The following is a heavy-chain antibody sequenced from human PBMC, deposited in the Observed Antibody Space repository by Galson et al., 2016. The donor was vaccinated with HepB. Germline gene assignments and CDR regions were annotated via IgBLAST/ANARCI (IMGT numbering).Heavy chain of an antibody. D-gene: IGHD1-7*01. V-gene: IGHV3-74*01. CDR1: GFTFSNYW. J-gene: IGHJ6*02. CDR2: INNDGSST. Sequence: SLRLSCAASGFTFSNYWMHWVRQAPGKGLVWVSRINNDGSSTNYADSVKGRFTISRDNAKNTLSLQMNSLRAEDTAVYYCAKEGELRFFYYYYGMDVWGQGTTVTGSS. CDR3: AKEGELRFFYYYYGMDV.